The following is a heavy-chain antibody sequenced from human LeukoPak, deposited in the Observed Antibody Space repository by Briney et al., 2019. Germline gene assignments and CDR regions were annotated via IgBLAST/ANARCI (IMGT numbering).Heavy chain of an antibody. D-gene: IGHD3-22*01. V-gene: IGHV3-48*01. CDR3: ARTPPYYYDSTDAFDV. CDR1: GFTFSEYW. J-gene: IGHJ3*01. Sequence: GGSLRLSCVVSGFTFSEYWMNWVRQAPGKGLEWVSYISSSSSTIYYADSVKGRFTISRDNAKNSLYLQMNSLRAEDTAVYYCARTPPYYYDSTDAFDVWGQGTMVTVSS. CDR2: ISSSSSTI.